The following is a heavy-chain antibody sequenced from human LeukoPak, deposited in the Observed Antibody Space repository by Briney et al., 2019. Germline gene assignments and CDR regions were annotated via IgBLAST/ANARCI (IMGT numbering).Heavy chain of an antibody. CDR1: GGSISSGDYY. J-gene: IGHJ6*02. D-gene: IGHD6-13*01. Sequence: SQTLSLTCTVSGGSISSGDYYWSWIRQPPGKGLEWIGYIYYSGSTYYNPSLKSRVTISVDTSKNQFSLKLSSVTAADTAVYYCARDRWQQLVRANYYYYYGMDVWGQGTTVTVSS. CDR2: IYYSGST. V-gene: IGHV4-30-4*01. CDR3: ARDRWQQLVRANYYYYYGMDV.